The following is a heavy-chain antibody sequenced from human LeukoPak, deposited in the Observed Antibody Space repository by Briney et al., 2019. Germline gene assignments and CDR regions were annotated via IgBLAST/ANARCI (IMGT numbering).Heavy chain of an antibody. D-gene: IGHD3-22*01. V-gene: IGHV1-18*01. J-gene: IGHJ4*02. CDR1: GYTFTSYG. CDR3: ARDAYSDSSGYYYGGFDY. CDR2: ISAYNGNT. Sequence: GASVKVSCKASGYTFTSYGISWVRQAPGQGLEWMGWISAYNGNTNYAQKLQGRVTMTTVTSTSTAYMELRSLRSDDTAVYYCARDAYSDSSGYYYGGFDYWGQGTLVTVSS.